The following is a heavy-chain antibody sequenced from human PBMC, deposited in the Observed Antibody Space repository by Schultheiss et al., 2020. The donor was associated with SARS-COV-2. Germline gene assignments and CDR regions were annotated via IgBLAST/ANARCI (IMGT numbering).Heavy chain of an antibody. D-gene: IGHD6-13*01. CDR3: ARLPRSSSWYLGKGWFDP. CDR1: GGSISSSNW. J-gene: IGHJ5*02. Sequence: SETLSLTCAVSGGSISSSNWWSWVRQPPGKGLEWIGEIYHSGSTYYNPSLKSRVTISVDTSKNQFSLKLSSVTAADTAVYYCARLPRSSSWYLGKGWFDPWGQGTLVTVSS. V-gene: IGHV4-4*02. CDR2: IYHSGST.